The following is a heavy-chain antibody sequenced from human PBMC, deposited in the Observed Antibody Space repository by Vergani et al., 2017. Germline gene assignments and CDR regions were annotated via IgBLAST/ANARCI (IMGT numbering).Heavy chain of an antibody. J-gene: IGHJ4*02. CDR3: ARGVSDYSDSSGYYGY. D-gene: IGHD3-22*01. CDR2: IYYSGST. V-gene: IGHV4-59*01. CDR1: GGSISSYY. Sequence: QVQLQESGPGLVKPSETLSLTCTVSGGSISSYYWSWIRQPPGKGLEWIGYIYYSGSTNYNPSLKSLVTISVDTYKNQFSLWLTSVTAADTAVYYCARGVSDYSDSSGYYGYWSQGTLVTVSS.